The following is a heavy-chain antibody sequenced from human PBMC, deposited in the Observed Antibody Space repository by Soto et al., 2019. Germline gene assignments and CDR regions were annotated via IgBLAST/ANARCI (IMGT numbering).Heavy chain of an antibody. CDR2: IYYSGST. D-gene: IGHD4-17*01. CDR3: ARRPTMTTVTPKNWFDP. V-gene: IGHV4-39*01. J-gene: IGHJ5*02. Sequence: SETLSLTCTVSGGSISSSSYYWGWIRQPPGKGLEWIGSIYYSGSTYYNPSLKSRVTISVDTSKNQFSLKLSSVTAADTAVYYCARRPTMTTVTPKNWFDPWGQGTLVTVS. CDR1: GGSISSSSYY.